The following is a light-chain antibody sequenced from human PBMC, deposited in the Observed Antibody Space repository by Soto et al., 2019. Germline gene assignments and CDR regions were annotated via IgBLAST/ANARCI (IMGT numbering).Light chain of an antibody. Sequence: EIVLTQSPGTLSLSPGERATLSCRASQSFSSNYLAWYQQKPGQAPRILIYGATTRATGIPDRFSGSESVTDFTLTISRLEPEDSAVYYCQQYSSVWTFGQGTKVELK. CDR3: QQYSSVWT. V-gene: IGKV3-20*01. CDR1: QSFSSNY. CDR2: GAT. J-gene: IGKJ1*01.